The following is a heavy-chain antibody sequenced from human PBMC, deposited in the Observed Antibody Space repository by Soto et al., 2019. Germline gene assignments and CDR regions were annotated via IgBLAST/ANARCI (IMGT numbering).Heavy chain of an antibody. V-gene: IGHV3-21*01. CDR3: GRDRGRKGYCSGGSCYPIDY. J-gene: IGHJ4*02. Sequence: GGSLRLSCAASGFTFSSYSMNWVRQAPGKGLEWVSSISSSSSYIYYADSVKGRFTISRDNAKNSLYLQMNSLRAEDTAVYYCGRDRGRKGYCSGGSCYPIDYWGQGTLVTVSS. CDR1: GFTFSSYS. CDR2: ISSSSSYI. D-gene: IGHD2-15*01.